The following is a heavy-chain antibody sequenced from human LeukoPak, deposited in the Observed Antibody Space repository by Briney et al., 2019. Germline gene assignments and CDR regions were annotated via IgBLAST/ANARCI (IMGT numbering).Heavy chain of an antibody. Sequence: ASVKVSCKVSGYTLTELSMHWVRQAPGKGLEWMGGFDPEDGETIYAQKFQGRVTMTEDTSTDTAYMELSSLRSEDTAVYYCATFTPRLGYCSGGSCSESLGFLAFDIWGQGTMVTVSS. CDR2: FDPEDGET. J-gene: IGHJ3*02. CDR1: GYTLTELS. CDR3: ATFTPRLGYCSGGSCSESLGFLAFDI. D-gene: IGHD2-15*01. V-gene: IGHV1-24*01.